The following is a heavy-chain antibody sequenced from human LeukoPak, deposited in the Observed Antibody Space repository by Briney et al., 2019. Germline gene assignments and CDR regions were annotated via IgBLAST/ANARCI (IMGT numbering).Heavy chain of an antibody. CDR2: IYYSGST. V-gene: IGHV4-59*01. J-gene: IGHJ6*03. CDR3: ARGGSRATRGLGVVYYYYMDV. Sequence: KPSETLSLTCSVSGGSIRSYYWSWIRQPPGMALEWIGHIYYSGSTTYNPSLKSRVTISIDTSKNQFSLKLSSVTAADTAIYYCARGGSRATRGLGVVYYYYMDVWGKGTTVTVSS. CDR1: GGSIRSYY. D-gene: IGHD2-21*01.